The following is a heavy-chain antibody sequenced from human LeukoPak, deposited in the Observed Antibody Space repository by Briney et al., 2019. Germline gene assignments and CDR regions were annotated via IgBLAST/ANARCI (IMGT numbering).Heavy chain of an antibody. CDR3: ATKIYRDFDY. V-gene: IGHV4-31*03. CDR2: IYYSGSA. Sequence: SETLSLTCTVSGGSISSGAYYWSWIRQHPGKGLEWIGYIYYSGSAYYNPSLKSRVTISVDTPKNQFSLNLSSVTAADTAVYYCATKIYRDFDYWGQGTLVTVSS. CDR1: GGSISSGAYY. D-gene: IGHD5/OR15-5a*01. J-gene: IGHJ4*02.